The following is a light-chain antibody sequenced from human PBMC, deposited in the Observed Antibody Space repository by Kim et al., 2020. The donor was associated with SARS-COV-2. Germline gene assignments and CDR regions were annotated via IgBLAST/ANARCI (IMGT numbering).Light chain of an antibody. CDR3: NSRDSSGNHLV. J-gene: IGLJ2*01. CDR1: SLRSSY. CDR2: GKN. Sequence: ALGQTVRITCKGDSLRSSYASWYQQKPGQAPVLVIYGKNNRPSGIPDRFSGSSSGNTASLTITGAQAEDEADYYCNSRDSSGNHLVFGGGTQLTVL. V-gene: IGLV3-19*01.